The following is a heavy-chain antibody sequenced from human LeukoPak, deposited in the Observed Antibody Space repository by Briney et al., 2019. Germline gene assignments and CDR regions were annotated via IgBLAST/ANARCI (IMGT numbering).Heavy chain of an antibody. D-gene: IGHD6-13*01. CDR2: SSSNGDNT. Sequence: GRCLRLSLSAAGFTFGSYVMQWVRQAPGKGLEYVSLSSSNGDNTFYADSVKGRFTISRDNSKNSLYLQMSSLRAEDTAVYYCVKDVSGSWAFDYWGQGTLVTVSS. CDR1: GFTFGSYV. V-gene: IGHV3-64D*06. J-gene: IGHJ4*02. CDR3: VKDVSGSWAFDY.